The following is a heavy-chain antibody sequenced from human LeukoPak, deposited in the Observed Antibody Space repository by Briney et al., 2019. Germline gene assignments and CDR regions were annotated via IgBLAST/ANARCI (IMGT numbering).Heavy chain of an antibody. J-gene: IGHJ4*02. CDR3: ARTVEGHFDF. Sequence: PGGSLRLSCVASAFTFKTYTLNWVRQTPGKGLEWVSYISTAGNLINYADSVRRRFTISRDNAKNSLYLYMNSLTPEDTAVYYCARTVEGHFDFRGQGTLVTVSS. CDR1: AFTFKTYT. V-gene: IGHV3-21*01. D-gene: IGHD5-24*01. CDR2: ISTAGNLI.